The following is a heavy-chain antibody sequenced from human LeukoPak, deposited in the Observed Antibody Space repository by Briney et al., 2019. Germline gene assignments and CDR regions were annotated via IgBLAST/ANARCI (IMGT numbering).Heavy chain of an antibody. V-gene: IGHV4-34*01. CDR1: GGSFSGYY. CDR3: ARGGGDSSGWYGDYYYYGMDV. D-gene: IGHD6-19*01. J-gene: IGHJ6*02. Sequence: SETLSLTCAVYGGSFSGYYWSWIRQPPGKGLEWIGEINHSGSTNYNPSLKSRVTISVDTSKNQFSLKLSSVTAADTAVYYCARGGGDSSGWYGDYYYYGMDVWGQGTTVTVS. CDR2: INHSGST.